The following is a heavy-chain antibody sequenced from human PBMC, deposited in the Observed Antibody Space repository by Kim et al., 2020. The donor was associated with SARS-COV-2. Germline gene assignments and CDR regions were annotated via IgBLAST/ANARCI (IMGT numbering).Heavy chain of an antibody. J-gene: IGHJ4*02. CDR3: ARQLDSSGYYLD. V-gene: IGHV4-59*08. D-gene: IGHD3-22*01. Sequence: YTPPLKSRVTISVDTSKNQFSLKLSSVTAADTAVYYCARQLDSSGYYLDWGQGTLVTVSS.